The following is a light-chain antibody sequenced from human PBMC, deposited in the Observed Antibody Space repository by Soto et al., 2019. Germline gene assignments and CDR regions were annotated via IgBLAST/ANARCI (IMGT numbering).Light chain of an antibody. CDR1: QSISNW. CDR2: HAS. V-gene: IGKV1-5*01. Sequence: DIQMTQSPSTLPASVGARVTITCRASQSISNWLAWYPQKPGTAPKGLIYHASNLQSGVQSRFSGSGSGTEFTLTISSLKTEDFSTYDCQQYHSYWTFGQGTKVDI. CDR3: QQYHSYWT. J-gene: IGKJ1*01.